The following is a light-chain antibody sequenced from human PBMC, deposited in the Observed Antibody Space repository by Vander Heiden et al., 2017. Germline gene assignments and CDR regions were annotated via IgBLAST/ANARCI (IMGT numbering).Light chain of an antibody. CDR3: QQRRVWPYT. V-gene: IGKV3-11*01. CDR1: QSVDTY. Sequence: EIVLPQSPATLSLSPGEITTLSCRASQSVDTYLAWYQQKPGQAPRLRIYDASSRATGIPARFSGSGSGTGFTLTISSLAPEDFAVYYCQQRRVWPYTFGQGTKLEIK. CDR2: DAS. J-gene: IGKJ2*01.